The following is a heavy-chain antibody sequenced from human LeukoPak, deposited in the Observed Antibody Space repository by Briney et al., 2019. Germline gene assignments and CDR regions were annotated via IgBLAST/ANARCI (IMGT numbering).Heavy chain of an antibody. CDR3: ATALDAPAGPD. CDR2: IKEDGSAK. Sequence: PGGSLRLSCEASGLSISHSWMAWVRRAPGKGLEWVANIKEDGSAKFYVDSVKGRFTISRDNAKNSLSLQMNSLRVEDTAVYYCATALDAPAGPDWGQGTLVTVFS. CDR1: GLSISHSW. D-gene: IGHD6-13*01. V-gene: IGHV3-7*01. J-gene: IGHJ4*02.